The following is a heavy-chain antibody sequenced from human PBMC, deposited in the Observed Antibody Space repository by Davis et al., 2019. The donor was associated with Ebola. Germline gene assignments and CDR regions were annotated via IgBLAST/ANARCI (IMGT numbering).Heavy chain of an antibody. J-gene: IGHJ4*02. CDR1: GFTFSSYE. V-gene: IGHV3-48*02. CDR2: ISSSSSTI. Sequence: GESLKISCAASGFTFSSYEMNWVRQAPGKGLEWVSYISSSSSTIYYADSVKGRFTISRDNAKNSLYLQMYSLRDEDTAVYYCARDFLIAAIGGDLDYWGQGTLVTVSS. CDR3: ARDFLIAAIGGDLDY. D-gene: IGHD6-13*01.